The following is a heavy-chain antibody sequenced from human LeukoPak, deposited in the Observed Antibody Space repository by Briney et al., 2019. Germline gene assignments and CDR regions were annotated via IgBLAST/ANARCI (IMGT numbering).Heavy chain of an antibody. CDR1: GFTFSSYS. D-gene: IGHD3-22*01. CDR3: AREGDSRDYFDY. V-gene: IGHV3-21*01. CDR2: ISSSSSYI. Sequence: GGPLRLSCAASGFTFSSYSMNWVRQAPGKGLEWVSSISSSSSYIYYADSVKGRFTISRDNAKNSLYLQMNSLRAEDTAVYYCAREGDSRDYFDYWGQGTLVTVSS. J-gene: IGHJ4*02.